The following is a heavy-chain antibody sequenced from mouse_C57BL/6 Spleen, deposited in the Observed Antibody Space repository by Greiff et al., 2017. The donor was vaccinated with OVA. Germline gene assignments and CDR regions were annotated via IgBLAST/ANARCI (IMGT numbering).Heavy chain of an antibody. V-gene: IGHV1-26*01. CDR2: INPNNGGT. Sequence: EVQLQQSGPELVKPGASVKISCKASGYTFTDYYMNWVKQSHGKSLEWIGDINPNNGGTSYNQKFKGKATLTVDKSSSTAYMELRSLTSEDSAVYYCARPGGIYYGNSDAMDYWGQGTSVTVSS. D-gene: IGHD2-1*01. CDR1: GYTFTDYY. CDR3: ARPGGIYYGNSDAMDY. J-gene: IGHJ4*01.